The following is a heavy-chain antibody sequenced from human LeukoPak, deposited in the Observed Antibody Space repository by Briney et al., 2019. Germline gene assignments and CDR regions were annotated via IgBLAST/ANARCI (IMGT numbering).Heavy chain of an antibody. CDR2: ISWNSGSI. CDR3: ARGSGSYYPPRAFDI. J-gene: IGHJ3*02. CDR1: GFTFDDYA. Sequence: GRSLRLSCAASGFTFDDYAMHWVRQAPGKGLEWVSGISWNSGSIGYVDSVKGRFTISRDNAKNSLYLQMNSLRAEDTALYYCARGSGSYYPPRAFDIWGQGTMVTVSS. D-gene: IGHD1-26*01. V-gene: IGHV3-9*01.